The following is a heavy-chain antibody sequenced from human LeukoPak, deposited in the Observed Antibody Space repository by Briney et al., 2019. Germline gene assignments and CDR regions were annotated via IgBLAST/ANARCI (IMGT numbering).Heavy chain of an antibody. CDR1: GFTFSNAW. D-gene: IGHD2-2*02. CDR2: ISGSGGST. J-gene: IGHJ4*02. CDR3: ARDRLAIENSALGY. V-gene: IGHV3-23*01. Sequence: SGGSLRLSCAASGFTFSNAWMSWVRQAPGKGLEWVSAISGSGGSTYYADSVKGRFTISRDNSKNTLYLQMNSLRAEDTAVYYCARDRLAIENSALGYWGQGTLVTVSS.